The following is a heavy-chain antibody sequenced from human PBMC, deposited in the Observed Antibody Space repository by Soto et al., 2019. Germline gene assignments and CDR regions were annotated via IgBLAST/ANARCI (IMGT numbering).Heavy chain of an antibody. CDR2: IIPILGIA. D-gene: IGHD1-1*01. V-gene: IGHV1-69*02. J-gene: IGHJ5*02. Sequence: QVQLVQSGAEVKKPGSSVKVSCKASGGTFSSYTISWVRQAPGQGLEWMGRIIPILGIANYAQKFQGRVTITADKSTSTAYMELSSLRSEDTAVYYCARGTVNPRSWFDPWGQGTLVTVSS. CDR3: ARGTVNPRSWFDP. CDR1: GGTFSSYT.